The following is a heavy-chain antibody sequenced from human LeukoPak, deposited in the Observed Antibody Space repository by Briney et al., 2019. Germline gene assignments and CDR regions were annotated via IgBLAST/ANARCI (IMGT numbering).Heavy chain of an antibody. CDR1: GFTFNDYY. Sequence: PGGSLRLSCAASGFTFNDYYMSWIRQAPGKGLEWVSYISSSGSTIYYADSVKGRFTISRDNAKNSLYLQMNSLRAEDTAVYYCAKSSVVVVAAIPDYWGQGTLVTVSS. D-gene: IGHD2-15*01. CDR3: AKSSVVVVAAIPDY. V-gene: IGHV3-11*01. J-gene: IGHJ4*02. CDR2: ISSSGSTI.